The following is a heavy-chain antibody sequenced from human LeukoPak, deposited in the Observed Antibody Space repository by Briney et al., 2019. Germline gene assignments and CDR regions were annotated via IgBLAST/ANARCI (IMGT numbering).Heavy chain of an antibody. Sequence: GGSLRLSCAASGFTFSSYAMHWVRQAPGKGLEWVAVISYDGSNKYYADSVKGRFTISRDHSNNTLYLQMNSLRADDTAVYYCAKDGGTHFDHWGQGTLVTVSS. CDR2: ISYDGSNK. D-gene: IGHD1-26*01. CDR3: AKDGGTHFDH. CDR1: GFTFSSYA. J-gene: IGHJ4*02. V-gene: IGHV3-30*04.